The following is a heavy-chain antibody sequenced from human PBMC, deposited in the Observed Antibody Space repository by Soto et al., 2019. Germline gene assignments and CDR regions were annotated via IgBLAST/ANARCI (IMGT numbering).Heavy chain of an antibody. D-gene: IGHD3-3*01. CDR3: ARDRNDYDFWSGYPPLYGMDV. Sequence: GWSLILSCAASGFTFSSYSMNWVRQAPGKGLEWVSSISSSSSYIYYADSVKGLFTISRDNSKNSLYLQMNSRRAEDTAVYYCARDRNDYDFWSGYPPLYGMDVWGQGTTVTVSS. CDR2: ISSSSSYI. V-gene: IGHV3-21*01. CDR1: GFTFSSYS. J-gene: IGHJ6*02.